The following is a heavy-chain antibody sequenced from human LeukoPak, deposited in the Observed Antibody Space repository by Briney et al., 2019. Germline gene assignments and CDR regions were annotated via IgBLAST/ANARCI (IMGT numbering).Heavy chain of an antibody. D-gene: IGHD6-13*01. CDR2: INTNTGNP. Sequence: ASVKVSSKASGYTFTSYAMNWVRQAPGQGLEWMGWINTNTGNPTYAQGFTGRFFFSLDTSVSTAYLQISSLRAEDTAVYYCAYSSSWYWSDYWGQGALVTVSS. V-gene: IGHV7-4-1*02. J-gene: IGHJ4*02. CDR3: AYSSSWYWSDY. CDR1: GYTFTSYA.